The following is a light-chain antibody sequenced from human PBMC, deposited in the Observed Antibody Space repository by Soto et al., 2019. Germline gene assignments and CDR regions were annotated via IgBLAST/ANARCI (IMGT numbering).Light chain of an antibody. CDR3: QQYYKWRT. CDR1: QTISNK. CDR2: AAS. V-gene: IGKV3-15*01. J-gene: IGKJ1*01. Sequence: EIVMTQSPTTLSVSPGERATLSCRASQTISNKLAWYQQKAGQAPRLLIYAASTRATGIPARFSGSGSGTDFTLTISSLQSEDFAVYYCQQYYKWRTFGQGTNVDIK.